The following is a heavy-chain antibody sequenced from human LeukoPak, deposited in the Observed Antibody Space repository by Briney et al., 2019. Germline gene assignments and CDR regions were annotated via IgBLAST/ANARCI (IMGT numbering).Heavy chain of an antibody. Sequence: ASVKVSCKASGYTFTSYYMHWVRQAPGQGLEWMGIINPSGGSTSYAQKFQGRVTMTRDSSTSTVHMELSSLRSEDTAVYYCARVHYDILTGYYTAAGDYWGQGTLVTVSS. CDR3: ARVHYDILTGYYTAAGDY. V-gene: IGHV1-46*01. CDR2: INPSGGST. D-gene: IGHD3-9*01. CDR1: GYTFTSYY. J-gene: IGHJ4*02.